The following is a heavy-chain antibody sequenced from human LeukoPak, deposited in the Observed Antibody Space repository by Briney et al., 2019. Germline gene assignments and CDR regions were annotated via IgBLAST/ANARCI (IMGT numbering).Heavy chain of an antibody. V-gene: IGHV3-30*02. Sequence: GGSLRLSCAASGFTFSSYGMHWVRQAPGKGLEWVAFIRYDGSNKYYADSVKGRFTISRDNSKNTLYLQMNSLRAEDTAVYYCAKVAWGGNRLFLVRNAKNYYFDYWGQGTLVTVSS. D-gene: IGHD4-23*01. CDR1: GFTFSSYG. CDR3: AKVAWGGNRLFLVRNAKNYYFDY. CDR2: IRYDGSNK. J-gene: IGHJ4*02.